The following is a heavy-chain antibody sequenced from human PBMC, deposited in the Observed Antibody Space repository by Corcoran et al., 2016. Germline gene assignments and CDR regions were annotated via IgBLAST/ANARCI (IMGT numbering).Heavy chain of an antibody. CDR2: IKSQTDGGKT. D-gene: IGHD3-22*01. CDR1: GFTLSNAW. CDR3: STYSRITIIVNAFDI. V-gene: IGHV3-15*07. J-gene: IGHJ3*02. Sequence: ELQLVESGGGLVKPGGSLRLSCAASGFTLSNAWMNWVRQDPGKGLEWVGRIKSQTDGGKTDYAARVKGRCTISRDDSKNPLYRQMNSLKTDVTAVYYCSTYSRITIIVNAFDIWGQGTMVTVSS.